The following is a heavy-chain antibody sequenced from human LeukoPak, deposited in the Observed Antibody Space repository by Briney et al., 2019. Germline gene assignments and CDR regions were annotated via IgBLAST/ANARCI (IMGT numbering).Heavy chain of an antibody. Sequence: GSLRLSCAASGFTFSSYAVSWVRQAPGKGLAWVSAISDSGGSTQYADSVKGRFTISRDNSKNTLYLQMNSLRVEGTAVYYCAKGSSNWLDHYYFDFWGQGTLVTVSS. CDR3: AKGSSNWLDHYYFDF. CDR2: ISDSGGST. D-gene: IGHD6-13*01. J-gene: IGHJ4*02. CDR1: GFTFSSYA. V-gene: IGHV3-23*01.